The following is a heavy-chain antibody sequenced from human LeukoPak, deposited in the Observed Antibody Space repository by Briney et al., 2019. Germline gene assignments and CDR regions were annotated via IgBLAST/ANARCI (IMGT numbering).Heavy chain of an antibody. J-gene: IGHJ4*02. CDR1: GFTFSNYG. CDR3: ASGYGSGSYGGDY. CDR2: ISGSGGST. V-gene: IGHV3-23*01. Sequence: GGSLRLSCAASGFTFSNYGMSWVRQAPGKGLEWVSAISGSGGSTYYADSVKGRFTISRDNSKNTLYLQMNSLRAEDTAVYYCASGYGSGSYGGDYWGQGTLVTVSS. D-gene: IGHD3-10*01.